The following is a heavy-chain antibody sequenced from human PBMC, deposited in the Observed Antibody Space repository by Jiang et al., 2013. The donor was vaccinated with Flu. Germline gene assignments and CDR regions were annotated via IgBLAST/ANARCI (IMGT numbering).Heavy chain of an antibody. Sequence: QLLESGGGLVQPGGSLRLSCAASGFTFNSYAMTWVRQAPGKGLEWVSGISGSGGSTYYADSVKGRFTISRDNSKNTMYLQMNNLRAEDTAIYYCAPLGAVIGDYWGQGTLVTVSS. D-gene: IGHD2-21*01. CDR3: APLGAVIGDY. V-gene: IGHV3-23*01. J-gene: IGHJ4*02. CDR2: ISGSGGST. CDR1: GFTFNSYA.